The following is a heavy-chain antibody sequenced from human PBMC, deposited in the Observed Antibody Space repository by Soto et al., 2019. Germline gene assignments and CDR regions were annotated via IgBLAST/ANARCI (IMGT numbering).Heavy chain of an antibody. CDR1: GFTVSSNY. CDR2: IYRGGST. J-gene: IGHJ4*02. CDR3: ARGVGGYEHLWYFDY. V-gene: IGHV3-53*01. Sequence: EVQLVESGGGLIQPGGSLRLSCAASGFTVSSNYMSWVRQAPGKGLEWVSVIYRGGSTYYTDSVKGRFTISRDNSKXTLYRQMNSMRAEDTDVYYCARGVGGYEHLWYFDYWGQGTLVTVSS. D-gene: IGHD5-12*01.